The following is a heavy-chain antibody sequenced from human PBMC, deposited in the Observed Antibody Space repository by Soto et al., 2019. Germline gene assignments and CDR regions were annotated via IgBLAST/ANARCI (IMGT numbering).Heavy chain of an antibody. CDR3: ARDGNFAFRGYSFGFDF. J-gene: IGHJ4*02. CDR1: GYRFTNFY. D-gene: IGHD5-18*01. V-gene: IGHV1-2*06. CDR2: MNLDTGGT. Sequence: QVQLVQSGAEVKKPGASVRVSCKASGYRFTNFYIHWVRQAPGQGLEWMGRMNLDTGGTTYAQKFQGRVTMTRDTSINTAYMEVTNLESDDTAIYYCARDGNFAFRGYSFGFDFWGQGPLVTVSS.